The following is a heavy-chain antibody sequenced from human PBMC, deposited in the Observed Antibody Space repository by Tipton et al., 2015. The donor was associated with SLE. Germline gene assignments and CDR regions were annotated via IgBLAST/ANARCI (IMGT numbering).Heavy chain of an antibody. CDR2: INNDGDRT. D-gene: IGHD3-3*01. J-gene: IGHJ6*03. CDR1: GFTFGTFD. V-gene: IGHV3-64*04. CDR3: ARDGNRITTFGVTYYYYMDV. Sequence: SLRLSCAASGFTFGTFDMYWVRQAPGKGLECVSSINNDGDRTYYGDSVKDRFTLSRDTSKNTLYLQMNSLRPEDTADYFCARDGNRITTFGVTYYYYMDVWGKGTTVTVSS.